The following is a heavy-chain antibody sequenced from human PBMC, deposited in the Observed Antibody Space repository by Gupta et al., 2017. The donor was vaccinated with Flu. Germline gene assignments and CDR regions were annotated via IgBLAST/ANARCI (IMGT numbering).Heavy chain of an antibody. D-gene: IGHD2/OR15-2a*01. CDR1: GFTFINAY. CDR3: TTDLSGGYAFDI. V-gene: IGHV3-15*01. CDR2: IKSIDDGGTT. Sequence: EVQLVESGGGLVKHGGSLRLSCAASGFTFINAYMSWVRQAPGKGLDWVGRIKSIDDGGTTDYAAPVKGRFVISRDDYRNTLYLQMHSLKPEDTAVYYCTTDLSGGYAFDIWGQGTGVIVSS. J-gene: IGHJ3*02.